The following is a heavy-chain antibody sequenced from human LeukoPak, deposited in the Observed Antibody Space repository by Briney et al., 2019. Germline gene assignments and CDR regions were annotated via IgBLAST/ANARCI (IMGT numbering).Heavy chain of an antibody. V-gene: IGHV4-4*07. CDR3: ARDILLWFGEPLNWFDP. D-gene: IGHD3-10*01. J-gene: IGHJ5*02. CDR1: GGSISSYY. Sequence: PSETLSLTCTVSGGSISSYYWSWIRQPAGKGLEWIGRIYTSGSTNYNPSLKSRVTISVDTSKNQFSLKLSSVTAADTAVYYCARDILLWFGEPLNWFDPWGQGTLVTVSS. CDR2: IYTSGST.